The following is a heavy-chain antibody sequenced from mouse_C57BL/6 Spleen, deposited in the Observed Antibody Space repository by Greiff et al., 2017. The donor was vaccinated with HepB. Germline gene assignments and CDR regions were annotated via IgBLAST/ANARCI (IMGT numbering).Heavy chain of an antibody. CDR1: GYTFTSYW. CDR2: IDPSDSYT. V-gene: IGHV1-59*01. CDR3: ARPDY. J-gene: IGHJ2*01. Sequence: QVQLQQPGAELVRPGTSVKLSCKASGYTFTSYWMHWVKQRPGQGLEWIGVIDPSDSYTNYNQKFKGKATLTVDTSSSTAYMQLSSLTSEDSAVYYCARPDYCGQGTTLTVSS.